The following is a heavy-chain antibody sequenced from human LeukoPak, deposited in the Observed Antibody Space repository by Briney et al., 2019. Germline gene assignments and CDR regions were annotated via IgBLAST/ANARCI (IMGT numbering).Heavy chain of an antibody. D-gene: IGHD3-10*01. Sequence: ASVKASCKASGYTFTSYGISWVRQAPGQGLEWMGWISAYNGNTNYAQKLQGRVTMTTDTSTSTAYMELRSLRSDDTAVYYCARERRFGEFMDWFDPWGQGTLVTVSS. V-gene: IGHV1-18*01. J-gene: IGHJ5*02. CDR3: ARERRFGEFMDWFDP. CDR1: GYTFTSYG. CDR2: ISAYNGNT.